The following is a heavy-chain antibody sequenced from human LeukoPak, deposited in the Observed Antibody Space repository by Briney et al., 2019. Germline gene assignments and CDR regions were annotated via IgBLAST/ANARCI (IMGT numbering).Heavy chain of an antibody. CDR3: ASYGDLLIDY. CDR1: GGSISSGDYY. V-gene: IGHV4-30-4*01. Sequence: SETLSLTCTVSGGSISSGDYYWSWIRQPPGKGLEWIGYIYYSGSTYYNPSLKSRVTISVDTSKNQFSLKLSSVTAADTAVYYRASYGDLLIDYWGQGTLVTVSS. CDR2: IYYSGST. J-gene: IGHJ4*02. D-gene: IGHD4-17*01.